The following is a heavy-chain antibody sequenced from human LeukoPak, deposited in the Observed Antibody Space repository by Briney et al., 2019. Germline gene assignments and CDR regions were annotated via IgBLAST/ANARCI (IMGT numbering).Heavy chain of an antibody. CDR3: ARARALAVAGTVYFQH. CDR2: IKSKTDGGTT. V-gene: IGHV3-15*07. D-gene: IGHD6-19*01. J-gene: IGHJ1*01. CDR1: GFTFSNAW. Sequence: GGSLRLSCAASGFTFSNAWMNWVRQAPGKGLEWVGRIKSKTDGGTTDYAAPVKGRFTISRDDSKNTLYLQMNSLKTEDTAVYYCARARALAVAGTVYFQHWGQGTLVTVSS.